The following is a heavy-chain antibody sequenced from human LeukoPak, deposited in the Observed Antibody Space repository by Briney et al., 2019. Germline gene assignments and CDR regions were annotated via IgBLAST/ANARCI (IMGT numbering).Heavy chain of an antibody. J-gene: IGHJ4*02. CDR3: ARGLVGAADY. Sequence: SVKVPCKASGGTFSSYAISWVRQAPGQGLEWMGGIIPIFGTANYAQKFQGRVTITTDESTSTAYMEPSSLRSEDTAVYYCARGLVGAADYWGQGTLVTVSS. V-gene: IGHV1-69*05. CDR1: GGTFSSYA. D-gene: IGHD1-26*01. CDR2: IIPIFGTA.